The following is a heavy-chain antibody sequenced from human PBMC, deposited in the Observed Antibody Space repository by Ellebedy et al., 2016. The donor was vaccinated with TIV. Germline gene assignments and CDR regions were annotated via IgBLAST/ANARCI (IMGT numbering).Heavy chain of an antibody. D-gene: IGHD1-26*01. J-gene: IGHJ4*02. CDR1: GFTFSSYG. CDR3: ARDLVGATTWSFDY. CDR2: IRYDGSTK. Sequence: GESLKISXAASGFTFSSYGMHWVRQAPGKGLEWVAIIRYDGSTKDYADSVKGRFTISRDNSKNTLYLEMNSLRAEDTAVYYCARDLVGATTWSFDYWGQGTLVTVSS. V-gene: IGHV3-30*02.